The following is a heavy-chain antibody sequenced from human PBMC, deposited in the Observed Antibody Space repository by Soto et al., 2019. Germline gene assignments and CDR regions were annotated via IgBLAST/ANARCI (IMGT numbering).Heavy chain of an antibody. J-gene: IGHJ4*02. CDR3: ATFSRYFDY. CDR1: GGSISSGGYS. Sequence: SETLSLTCAVSGGSISSGGYSWSWIRQPPGKGLEWIGYIYHSGSTYYNPSLKSRVTISVDRSKNQFSLKLSSVTAADTAMYYCATFSRYFDYWGQGTLVTVSS. V-gene: IGHV4-30-2*01. D-gene: IGHD3-3*02. CDR2: IYHSGST.